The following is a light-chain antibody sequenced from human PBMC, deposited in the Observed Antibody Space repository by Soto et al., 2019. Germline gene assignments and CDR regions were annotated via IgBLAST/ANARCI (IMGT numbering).Light chain of an antibody. Sequence: DIQLTQSPSFLSASVGDRVTITCRASQAISSSLAWYQHNPGKAPKLLIYAASTLQNGVPSSFSGSGSGTEFTLTINNLQPEDFATYYGQHLNDYRYTFGQGTKVEIK. CDR1: QAISSS. CDR3: QHLNDYRYT. CDR2: AAS. V-gene: IGKV1-9*01. J-gene: IGKJ2*01.